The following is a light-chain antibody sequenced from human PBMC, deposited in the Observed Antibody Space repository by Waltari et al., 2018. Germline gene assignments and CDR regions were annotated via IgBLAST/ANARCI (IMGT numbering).Light chain of an antibody. CDR2: DAS. CDR1: QSVTRT. CDR3: QKYGTLPAT. Sequence: EIVLTQSPGTLSSSPGERVTLSSRASQSVTRTLAWYQQKPGQAPRLLIYDASTRATGIPDRFSGSGSGTDFSLTISRLEPEDFAVYYCQKYGTLPATFGQGTKVEIK. V-gene: IGKV3-20*01. J-gene: IGKJ1*01.